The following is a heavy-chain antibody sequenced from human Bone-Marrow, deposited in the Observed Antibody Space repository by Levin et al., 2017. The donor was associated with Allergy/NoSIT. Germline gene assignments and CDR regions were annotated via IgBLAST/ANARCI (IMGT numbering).Heavy chain of an antibody. CDR1: GLTFSNFA. V-gene: IGHV3-23*01. CDR3: AKDQSSSGYTASPNYFIPWYFDV. D-gene: IGHD3-22*01. J-gene: IGHJ2*01. CDR2: ITGGGIYT. Sequence: RTGGSLRLSCAASGLTFSNFAMTWVRQAPGKGLEWVSSITGGGIYTYYADSVKGRFTISRDNSKSTLDLQMNSLRAEDTAVYFCAKDQSSSGYTASPNYFIPWYFDVWGRGTLVTVSS.